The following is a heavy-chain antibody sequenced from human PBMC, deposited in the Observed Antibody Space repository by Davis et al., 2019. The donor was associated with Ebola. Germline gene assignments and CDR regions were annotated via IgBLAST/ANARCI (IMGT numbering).Heavy chain of an antibody. J-gene: IGHJ6*02. CDR2: ISAYNGNT. V-gene: IGHV1-18*01. CDR1: GYTFTSYG. CDR3: ARERYSPLSYGMDV. D-gene: IGHD6-13*01. Sequence: ASVQVSCKASGYTFTSYGISWVRQAPGQGLEWMGWISAYNGNTNYAQKPQGRVTMTTDTSTSTAYMELRSLRSDDTAVYYCARERYSPLSYGMDVWGQGTTVTVSS.